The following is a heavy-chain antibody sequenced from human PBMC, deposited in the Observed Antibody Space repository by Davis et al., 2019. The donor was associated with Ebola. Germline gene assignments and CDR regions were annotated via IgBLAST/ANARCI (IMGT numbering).Heavy chain of an antibody. CDR3: ARDGYDYVWGSYRYFDY. CDR2: INHSGST. J-gene: IGHJ4*02. Sequence: LRLTCAVYGGSFSGYYWSWIRQPPGKGLEWIGEINHSGSTNYNPSLKSRVTISVDTSKNQFSLKLSSVTAADTAVYYCARDGYDYVWGSYRYFDYWGQGTLVTVSS. D-gene: IGHD3-16*02. V-gene: IGHV4-34*09. CDR1: GGSFSGYY.